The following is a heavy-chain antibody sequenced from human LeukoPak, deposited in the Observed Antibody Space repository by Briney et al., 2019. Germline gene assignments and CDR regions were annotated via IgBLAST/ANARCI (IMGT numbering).Heavy chain of an antibody. D-gene: IGHD6-13*01. CDR2: GGNSGGT. Sequence: SETLSLTCAVYGGSLNGYYWSWIRQPPGKRLEWIGEGGNSGGTKFNPSLKSRVTISADTSKNQFSLKLSSVTAADTAVYYCARLDASSSWPRTWGQGTLVTVSS. J-gene: IGHJ5*02. CDR1: GGSLNGYY. V-gene: IGHV4-34*01. CDR3: ARLDASSSWPRT.